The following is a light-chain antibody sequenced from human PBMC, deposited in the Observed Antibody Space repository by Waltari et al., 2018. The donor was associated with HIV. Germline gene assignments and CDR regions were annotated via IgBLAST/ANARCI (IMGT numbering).Light chain of an antibody. V-gene: IGKV2-28*01. J-gene: IGKJ4*01. CDR2: LGS. CDR3: MQGVQTPRVT. Sequence: DIVMTQSPLSLPVTPGEPASISCRSTQSLLRNGKNYLDWYLQKPGQSSQLLIYLGSSPAAVVPDRVSGIGSGTDFTLKISRVEAGDVGVYYGMQGVQTPRVTFGGGTKVEIK. CDR1: QSLLRNGKNY.